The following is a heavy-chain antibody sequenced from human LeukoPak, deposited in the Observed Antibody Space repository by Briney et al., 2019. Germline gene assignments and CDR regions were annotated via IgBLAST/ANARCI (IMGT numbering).Heavy chain of an antibody. CDR1: GGTFSSYA. V-gene: IGHV1-69*06. CDR2: IIPIFGTA. CDR3: ARVPAATPNNWFDP. D-gene: IGHD2-2*01. Sequence: SVKVSCKASGGTFSSYAISWVRQAPGQGREWMGGIIPIFGTANYAQKFQGRVTITADKSTSTAYMELSSLRSEDTAVYYCARVPAATPNNWFDPWGQGTLVTVSS. J-gene: IGHJ5*02.